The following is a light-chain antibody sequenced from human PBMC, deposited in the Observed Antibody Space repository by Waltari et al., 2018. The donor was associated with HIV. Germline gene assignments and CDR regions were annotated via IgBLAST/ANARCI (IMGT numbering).Light chain of an antibody. Sequence: QLVLTQSPSASASLGASVKLTCTLSSGHSSYAIAWHQQQPEKGPRYLMKLNNDGSHTKGDGIPNRFSGSSSGAERYLTISSLQSEDEADYYCQTWGSDIQVFGSGTKVTVL. CDR2: LNNDGSH. CDR1: SGHSSYA. J-gene: IGLJ1*01. CDR3: QTWGSDIQV. V-gene: IGLV4-69*01.